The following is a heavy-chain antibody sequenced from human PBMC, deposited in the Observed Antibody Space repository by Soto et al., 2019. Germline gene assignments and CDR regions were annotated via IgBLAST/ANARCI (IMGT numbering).Heavy chain of an antibody. CDR1: GYTITRYY. J-gene: IGHJ4*02. D-gene: IGHD2-15*01. CDR3: IRSYCSGGTCYSRGNFDY. V-gene: IGHV1-46*01. CDR2: INPNGGGT. Sequence: QVQLVQSGAEVKKPRASVKVSCKASGYTITRYYIHWVRQAPAQGLERMGMINPNGGGTNYAKKFQGRVTMTKDTFTSTAYMELSSLRSEYTALYYRIRSYCSGGTCYSRGNFDYWGQGTLVTVSS.